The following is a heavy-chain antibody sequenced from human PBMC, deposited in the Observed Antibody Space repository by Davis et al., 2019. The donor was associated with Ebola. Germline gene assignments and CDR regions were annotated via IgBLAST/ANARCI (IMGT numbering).Heavy chain of an antibody. CDR2: INANTGNP. V-gene: IGHV7-4-1*02. CDR3: ARTYYYDSSGPLRNYYYYGMDV. CDR1: GYTFTSYA. D-gene: IGHD3-22*01. Sequence: ASVKVSCKASGYTFTSYAMNWVRQAPGQGLEWMGWINANTGNPTYAQGFTGRFVFSLDTSVSTAYLQISSLKAEDTAVYYCARTYYYDSSGPLRNYYYYGMDVWGKGTTVTVSS. J-gene: IGHJ6*04.